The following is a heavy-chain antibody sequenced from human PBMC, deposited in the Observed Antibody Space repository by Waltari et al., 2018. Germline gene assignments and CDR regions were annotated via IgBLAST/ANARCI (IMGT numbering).Heavy chain of an antibody. V-gene: IGHV1-2*02. Sequence: QVQLVQSGAEVKKPGASVKVSCKAPGYTFTGDYMHWVRQALGQGLEWMGWINPNSGGTNYAQKFQGRVTMTRDTSISTAYMELSRLRSDDTAVYYCARGRLLYYDFWSGIDYWGQGTLVTVSS. J-gene: IGHJ4*02. CDR3: ARGRLLYYDFWSGIDY. D-gene: IGHD3-3*01. CDR2: INPNSGGT. CDR1: GYTFTGDY.